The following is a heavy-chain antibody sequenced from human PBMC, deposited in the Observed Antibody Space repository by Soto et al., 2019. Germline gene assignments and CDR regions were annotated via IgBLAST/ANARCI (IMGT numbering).Heavy chain of an antibody. CDR3: VREWTPRRASDY. D-gene: IGHD3-3*01. Sequence: EVQLLEFGGGLVQPGGSLRLSCKASGFKFSSYAMSWVRQAPGKGLEWVSSISGSGEKTYYADSVKGRFTFSRDNSKNTLYLEMNSLRVDDRAVYYCVREWTPRRASDYWGQGTLVTVSS. CDR1: GFKFSSYA. J-gene: IGHJ4*02. V-gene: IGHV3-23*01. CDR2: ISGSGEKT.